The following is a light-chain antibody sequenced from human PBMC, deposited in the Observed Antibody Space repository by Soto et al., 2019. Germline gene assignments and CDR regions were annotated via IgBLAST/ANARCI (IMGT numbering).Light chain of an antibody. V-gene: IGKV1-39*01. J-gene: IGKJ1*01. Sequence: EIQMTQSPSSLSASVGDRGTINCRASHSISTFLNWYHQKPGKAPKLLIYAASSLQTGVPSRFSGSGSGTEFTLTISSLQPDDFATYYCQQYNSYPLTFGQGTKGDI. CDR2: AAS. CDR1: HSISTF. CDR3: QQYNSYPLT.